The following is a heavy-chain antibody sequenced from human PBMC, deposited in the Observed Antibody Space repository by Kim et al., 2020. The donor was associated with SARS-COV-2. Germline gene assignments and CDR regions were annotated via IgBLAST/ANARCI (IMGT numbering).Heavy chain of an antibody. CDR2: INAGNGNT. CDR1: GYTFTSYG. CDR3: ATDKTLLAYCGGDRKTPLDY. D-gene: IGHD2-21*01. V-gene: IGHV1-3*01. J-gene: IGHJ4*02. Sequence: ASVKVSCKASGYTFTSYGVHWVRQAPGQRLEWMGWINAGNGNTKYSQKFQGRVTITRDTSASTAYMELSSLRSEDTAVYYCATDKTLLAYCGGDRKTPLDYWGQGTLVTVSS.